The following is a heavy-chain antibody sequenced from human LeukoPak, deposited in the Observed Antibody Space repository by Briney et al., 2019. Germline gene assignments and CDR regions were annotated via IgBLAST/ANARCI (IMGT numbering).Heavy chain of an antibody. D-gene: IGHD3-10*01. CDR1: GYSFTSYW. CDR3: ARHGMFRGKTVNWFDP. CDR2: IYPLDSDT. J-gene: IGHJ5*02. Sequence: PGESLKISCEGSGYSFTSYWIGWVRQMPGKGLEWMGIIYPLDSDTRYNPSFQGQVTISADRSISTAFLQWSSLKASDTAMYYCARHGMFRGKTVNWFDPWGQGTLVTVSS. V-gene: IGHV5-51*01.